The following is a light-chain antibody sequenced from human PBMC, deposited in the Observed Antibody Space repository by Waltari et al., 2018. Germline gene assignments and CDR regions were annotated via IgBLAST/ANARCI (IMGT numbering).Light chain of an antibody. CDR3: QQRSNWPFT. CDR2: DAS. J-gene: IGKJ4*01. V-gene: IGKV3-11*01. CDR1: QSVSSD. Sequence: EIALTQSSATLSLSPRERATSFCRDSQSVSSDLAWFLQKPGQAPRLLIYDASDRATVIPARFSGSGSGTDFTLTISSLEPEDFAVYYCQQRSNWPFTFGGGTKVEIK.